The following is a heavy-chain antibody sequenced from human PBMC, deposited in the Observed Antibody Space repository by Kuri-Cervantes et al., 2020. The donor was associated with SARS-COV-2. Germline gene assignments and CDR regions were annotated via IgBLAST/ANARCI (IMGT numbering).Heavy chain of an antibody. CDR3: ARVSRSGYLDY. V-gene: IGHV3-64*02. CDR2: ISSNGDST. CDR1: GFTPSNYA. Sequence: GGSLRLSCAASGFTPSNYAMYWVRQAPGKGLEYVSAISSNGDSTYYADSVKGRFTMSRDNSKNTLYLQMGSLRAEDMAVYYCARVSRSGYLDYWGQGTLVTVSS. D-gene: IGHD3-3*01. J-gene: IGHJ4*02.